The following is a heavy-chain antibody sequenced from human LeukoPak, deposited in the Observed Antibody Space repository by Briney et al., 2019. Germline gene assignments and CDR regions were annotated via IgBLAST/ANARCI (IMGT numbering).Heavy chain of an antibody. CDR3: AKGSTSWDGYKGGYDP. CDR1: GFTFSSYA. D-gene: IGHD2-2*01. CDR2: ISDSAGST. V-gene: IGHV3-23*01. J-gene: IGHJ5*02. Sequence: GGSLRLSCAASGFTFSSYAMTWVRQAPGKGLEWVSSISDSAGSTYYADSVKGRFTISRDNSKNTLYLQMNSLRVEDTAKYYCAKGSTSWDGYKGGYDPWGQGTQVTV.